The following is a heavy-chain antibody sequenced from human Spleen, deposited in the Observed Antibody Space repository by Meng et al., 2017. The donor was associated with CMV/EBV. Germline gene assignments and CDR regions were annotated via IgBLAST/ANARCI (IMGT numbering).Heavy chain of an antibody. CDR3: AREYCATTGCYSWFDP. Sequence: GGTFSNHVITWVRQAPGQGPEWMGGILPISGTATYAQNFQGRVTITTDESTSTIYMELRSLRSEDTAIYYCAREYCATTGCYSWFDPWGQGTLVTVSS. V-gene: IGHV1-69*05. CDR2: ILPISGTA. CDR1: GGTFSNHV. D-gene: IGHD2-21*02. J-gene: IGHJ5*02.